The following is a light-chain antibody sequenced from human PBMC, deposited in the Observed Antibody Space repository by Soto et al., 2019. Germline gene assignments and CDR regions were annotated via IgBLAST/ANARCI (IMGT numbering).Light chain of an antibody. CDR1: QSVSSN. CDR3: QQYNNWPRT. V-gene: IGKV3-15*01. J-gene: IGKJ2*01. CDR2: GAS. Sequence: EIVMTQSPATLSVSPGERATLSCRASQSVSSNLAWYQQKPGQAPRLLIYGASTMATGIPARFSGSGSGTEFTLTISSLQSEEFAVYYWQQYNNWPRTFGQGTKLEIK.